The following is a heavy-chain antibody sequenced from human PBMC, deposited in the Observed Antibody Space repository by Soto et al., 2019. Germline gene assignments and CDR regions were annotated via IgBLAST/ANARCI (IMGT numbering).Heavy chain of an antibody. CDR3: AGGATRGNWYFDL. CDR1: GGTFSSYA. Sequence: QVQLVQSGAEVKKPGSSVKVSCKASGGTFSSYAISWVRQAPGQGLEWMGGIIPIFGTANYAQKIQGRVKITADESTSKAYRELSSLRSEDPGVYYCAGGATRGNWYFDLWGRGTLVTVSS. CDR2: IIPIFGTA. V-gene: IGHV1-69*01. D-gene: IGHD2-15*01. J-gene: IGHJ2*01.